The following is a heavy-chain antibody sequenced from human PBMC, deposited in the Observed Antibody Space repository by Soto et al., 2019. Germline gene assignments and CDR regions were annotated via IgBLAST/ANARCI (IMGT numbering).Heavy chain of an antibody. D-gene: IGHD3-22*01. CDR1: GDTFSTYS. J-gene: IGHJ5*02. Sequence: SVKVSCKVSGDTFSTYSISWVRQAPGQGLEWLGGIIPILGIPSYAQRFKDRVTITADKSTSTAYMELSSLRSEDTAVYYCARDRYYYDSSGYYYGDTWGQGTLVTVSS. CDR3: ARDRYYYDSSGYYYGDT. V-gene: IGHV1-69*10. CDR2: IIPILGIP.